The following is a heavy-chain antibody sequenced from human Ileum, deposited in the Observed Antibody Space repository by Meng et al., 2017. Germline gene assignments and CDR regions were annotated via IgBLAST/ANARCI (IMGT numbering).Heavy chain of an antibody. Sequence: GGSLRLSCVASGFTFSSYGMHWVRQAPGKGLEWVAVIYYDGNKKFYTDSVRGRFTISRDNSKNTLYLQMNSLRAEDAAVYYCATEDQWSGSLSDDFRMNVWGLGTTVTVSS. CDR2: IYYDGNKK. V-gene: IGHV3-33*01. J-gene: IGHJ6*02. CDR3: ATEDQWSGSLSDDFRMNV. CDR1: GFTFSSYG. D-gene: IGHD3-3*01.